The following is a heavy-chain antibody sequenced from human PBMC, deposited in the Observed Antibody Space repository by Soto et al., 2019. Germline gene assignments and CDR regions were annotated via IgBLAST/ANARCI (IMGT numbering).Heavy chain of an antibody. Sequence: QVQLVESGGGVVQPGRSLRLSCAASGFRFSYYGMHWVRQAPGKGLEWVTHLSYDGTDGYYADSVRGRFTISRDNSENTLYLQMNSLKPEDTAVYYCAKGGGMGGYHGMDVWGQGTTVTVSS. CDR3: AKGGGMGGYHGMDV. CDR2: LSYDGTDG. D-gene: IGHD1-20*01. J-gene: IGHJ6*02. V-gene: IGHV3-30*18. CDR1: GFRFSYYG.